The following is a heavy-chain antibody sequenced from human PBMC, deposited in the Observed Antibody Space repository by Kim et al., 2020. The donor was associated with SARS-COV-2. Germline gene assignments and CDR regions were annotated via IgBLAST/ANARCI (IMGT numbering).Heavy chain of an antibody. V-gene: IGHV3-33*05. CDR3: AREVRITFGGVIVFDY. Sequence: GGSLRLSCAASGFTFSSYGMHWVRQAPGKGLEWVAVISYDGSNKYYADSVKGRFTISRDNSKNTLYLQMNSLRAEDTAVYYCAREVRITFGGVIVFDYWGQGTLVTVSS. D-gene: IGHD3-16*02. CDR2: ISYDGSNK. CDR1: GFTFSSYG. J-gene: IGHJ4*02.